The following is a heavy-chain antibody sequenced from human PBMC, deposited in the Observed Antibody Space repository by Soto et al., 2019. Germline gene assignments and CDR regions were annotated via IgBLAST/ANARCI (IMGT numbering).Heavy chain of an antibody. V-gene: IGHV4-30-4*01. CDR3: ARAKYYDFWSQPPRGWFDP. CDR2: IYYSGST. CDR1: GGSISSGDYY. D-gene: IGHD3-3*01. J-gene: IGHJ5*02. Sequence: SETLSLTCTVSGGSISSGDYYWSWIRQPPGKGLEWIGYIYYSGSTYYNPCLKSRVTISVDTSKNQFSLKLSSVTAADTAVYYCARAKYYDFWSQPPRGWFDPWGQGTLVTVS.